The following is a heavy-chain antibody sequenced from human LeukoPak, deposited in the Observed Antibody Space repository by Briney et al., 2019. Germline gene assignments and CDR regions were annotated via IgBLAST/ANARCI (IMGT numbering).Heavy chain of an antibody. CDR1: GDSLSSGDSY. V-gene: IGHV4-30-4*01. J-gene: IGHJ4*02. Sequence: SETLSLTCTVSGDSLSSGDSYWSWIRQPPGRGLEWFGSIYYSGSTYYNPSLKSRLTISVDTSKNQFSLKLSSVTAADTAVYYCARAGQYYFDSAGYFPDYWGQGTLVTVSS. CDR3: ARAGQYYFDSAGYFPDY. D-gene: IGHD3-22*01. CDR2: IYYSGST.